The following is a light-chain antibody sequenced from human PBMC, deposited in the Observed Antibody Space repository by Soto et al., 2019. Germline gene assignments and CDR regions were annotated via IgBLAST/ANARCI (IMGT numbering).Light chain of an antibody. J-gene: IGKJ2*01. CDR2: DAS. Sequence: EIVLTQSPATLSLSPGERATLSCRASQSVSSYLAWYQQKPGQAPRLLIYDASNRATGIPARFSGSGSGTEFTLNISSLEPEDFAVYYCQQRSNWPRTFGQGTKLEIK. CDR1: QSVSSY. CDR3: QQRSNWPRT. V-gene: IGKV3-11*01.